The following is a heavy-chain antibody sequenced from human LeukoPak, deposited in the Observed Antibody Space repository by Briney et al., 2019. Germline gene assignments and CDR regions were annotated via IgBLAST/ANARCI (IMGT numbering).Heavy chain of an antibody. CDR2: INHSGST. CDR1: GGSFSGYY. Sequence: SETLSLTCAVYGGSFSGYYWSWIRQPPGKGLEWIGEINHSGSTNYNPSLKSRVTISVDTSKNQFSLKLSSVTAADTAVYYCARAEDIVVVPAAKKGAYDYWGQGTLVTVPS. D-gene: IGHD2-2*01. J-gene: IGHJ4*02. CDR3: ARAEDIVVVPAAKKGAYDY. V-gene: IGHV4-34*01.